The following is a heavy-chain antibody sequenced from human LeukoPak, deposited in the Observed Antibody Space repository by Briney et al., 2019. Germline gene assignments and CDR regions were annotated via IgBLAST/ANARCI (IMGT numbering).Heavy chain of an antibody. V-gene: IGHV3-20*04. CDR1: GFTFDDYG. CDR2: INWNGGST. CDR3: SRAHSGYSRAWDDAFDI. Sequence: GGSLRLSCAASGFTFDDYGMSWVRQAPGKGLEWVSGINWNGGSTGYADSVKGRFTISRDNAKNSLYLQMKSLRAEDTAVYFCSRAHSGYSRAWDDAFDIWGQGTMVTVSS. J-gene: IGHJ3*02. D-gene: IGHD6-19*01.